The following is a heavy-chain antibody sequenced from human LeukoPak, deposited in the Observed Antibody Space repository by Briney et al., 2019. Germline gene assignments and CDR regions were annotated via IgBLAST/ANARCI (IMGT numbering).Heavy chain of an antibody. D-gene: IGHD4-23*01. CDR3: ANSTGVNAFDI. CDR1: GFTFSSDG. Sequence: GGSLRLSCAASGFTFSSDGTRWVREAPGKGLGRVAVISYDGSNKYYADSVKGRFTISRDNSKNTLYLQMNSLRAEDTAVYYCANSTGVNAFDIWGQGPIVPVSS. J-gene: IGHJ3*02. V-gene: IGHV3-30*18. CDR2: ISYDGSNK.